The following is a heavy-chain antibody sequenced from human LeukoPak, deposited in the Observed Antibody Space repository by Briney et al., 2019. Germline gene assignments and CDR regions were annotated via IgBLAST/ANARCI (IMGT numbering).Heavy chain of an antibody. V-gene: IGHV3-23*01. CDR3: ANAGTTSYFQH. J-gene: IGHJ1*01. CDR1: GFTFSSYA. D-gene: IGHD4-11*01. Sequence: GGSLRLSCAASGFTFSSYAMSWVRQAPGKGLEWVSVISGSGGNTFYADSVKGRFTISRDNSKNSLYLQMNTLRAEDTAVYYCANAGTTSYFQHWGQGTLVTVSS. CDR2: ISGSGGNT.